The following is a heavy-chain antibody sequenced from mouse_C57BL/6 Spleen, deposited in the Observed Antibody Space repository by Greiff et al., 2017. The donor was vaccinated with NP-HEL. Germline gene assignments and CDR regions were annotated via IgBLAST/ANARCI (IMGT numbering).Heavy chain of an antibody. CDR3: ARWGVYYDSFYAMDY. Sequence: VKLQQSGPELVKPGASVKISCKASGYAFSSSWMNWVKQRPGKGLEWIGRIYPGSGSTNYNEKFKSKATLTVDTSSSTAYMQLSSLTSEDSAVYYCARWGVYYDSFYAMDYWGQGTSVTVSS. CDR2: IYPGSGST. J-gene: IGHJ4*01. D-gene: IGHD2-4*01. V-gene: IGHV1-82*01. CDR1: GYAFSSSW.